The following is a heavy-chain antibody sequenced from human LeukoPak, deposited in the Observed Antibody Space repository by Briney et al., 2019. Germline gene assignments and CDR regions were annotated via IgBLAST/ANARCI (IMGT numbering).Heavy chain of an antibody. CDR3: AALDILTGYYPFDY. D-gene: IGHD3-9*01. J-gene: IGHJ4*02. V-gene: IGHV1-24*01. CDR2: FDPEDGET. Sequence: ASVKVSCKVSGYTLTELSMHWVRQAPGKGLEWMGGFDPEDGETIYAQKFQGRVTMTEDTSTDTAYMELNSLRSEDTAVYYCAALDILTGYYPFDYWGQGTLVTVSS. CDR1: GYTLTELS.